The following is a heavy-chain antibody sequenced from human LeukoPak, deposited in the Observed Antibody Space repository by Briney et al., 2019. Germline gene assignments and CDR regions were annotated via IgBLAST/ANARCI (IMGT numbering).Heavy chain of an antibody. V-gene: IGHV4-28*01. CDR2: MYYTEST. CDR1: GYSISSSNW. J-gene: IGHJ3*02. CDR3: ARTRVARFAFDM. D-gene: IGHD3-3*01. Sequence: SETLSLTCAVSGYSISSSNWWGWIRQPPGRGLEWIGYMYYTESTYYNPSLKSRVTMSVDTSKNQFSPKLSSVTAVDTAVYYCARTRVARFAFDMWGQGTMVTVSS.